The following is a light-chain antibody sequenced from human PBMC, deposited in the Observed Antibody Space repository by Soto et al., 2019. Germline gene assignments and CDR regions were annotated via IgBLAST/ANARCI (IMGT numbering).Light chain of an antibody. CDR1: SSNIGSNT. Sequence: QSVLSQPPSASGTPGQRVTISCSGSSSNIGSNTVSWYQQLLGTAPKLVIYSNDQRPSGVPDRFSGSKSGTSVSLAISGLQSEDEADYYCAAWDDSMNGQVFGTGTKGTVL. J-gene: IGLJ1*01. CDR3: AAWDDSMNGQV. CDR2: SND. V-gene: IGLV1-44*01.